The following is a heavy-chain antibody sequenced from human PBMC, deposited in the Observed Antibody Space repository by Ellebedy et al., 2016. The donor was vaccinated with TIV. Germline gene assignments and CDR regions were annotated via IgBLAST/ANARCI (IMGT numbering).Heavy chain of an antibody. CDR2: INPTVGST. J-gene: IGHJ4*02. CDR3: ARTGNRYYFDS. V-gene: IGHV1-46*01. CDR1: GYTFTRYY. D-gene: IGHD7-27*01. Sequence: ASVKVSXXASGYTFTRYYIHWVRQSPGQGLEWMGIINPTVGSTTFAQKFQGRVAMTRDTSTSTVYMDLYSLGSEDTALYYCARTGNRYYFDSWGQGTLVTVSA.